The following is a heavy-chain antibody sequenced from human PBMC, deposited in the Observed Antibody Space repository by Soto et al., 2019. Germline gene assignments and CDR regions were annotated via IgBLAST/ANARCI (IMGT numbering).Heavy chain of an antibody. CDR3: ARTSSIVVVPAASWFDP. CDR1: GFSLSNARMG. Sequence: GSGPTLVNPTETLTLTCTVSGFSLSNARMGVSWIRQPPGKALEWLAHIFSNDEKSYSTSLKSRLTISKDTSKSQVVLTMTNMDPVDTATYYCARTSSIVVVPAASWFDPWGQGTLVTVSS. J-gene: IGHJ5*02. V-gene: IGHV2-26*01. D-gene: IGHD2-2*01. CDR2: IFSNDEK.